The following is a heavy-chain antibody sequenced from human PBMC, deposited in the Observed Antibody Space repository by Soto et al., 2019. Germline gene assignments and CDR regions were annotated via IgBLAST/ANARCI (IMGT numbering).Heavy chain of an antibody. CDR1: GYSFTSYW. J-gene: IGHJ4*02. V-gene: IGHV5-51*01. CDR2: IYPGDSDT. CDR3: ARGSLAGYSSGWYFDY. Sequence: ESLKISCKGSGYSFTSYWIGWVRQMPGKGLEWMGIIYPGDSDTRYSPSFQGQVTISADKSISTAYLQWSSLKASDTAMYYCARGSLAGYSSGWYFDYWGQGTLVTVSS. D-gene: IGHD6-19*01.